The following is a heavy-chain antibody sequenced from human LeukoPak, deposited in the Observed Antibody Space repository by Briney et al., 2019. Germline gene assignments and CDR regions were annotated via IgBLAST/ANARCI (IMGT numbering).Heavy chain of an antibody. V-gene: IGHV1-69*13. CDR2: IIPIVGTA. J-gene: IGHJ3*02. CDR1: GGTFSSYA. D-gene: IGHD3-22*01. CDR3: ARDPGYYDSSGPQGGAFDI. Sequence: GASVKVSCKASGGTFSSYAISWVRQAPGQGLEWMGGIIPIVGTANYAQKFQGRVTITADESTSTAYMELSSLRSEDTAVYYCARDPGYYDSSGPQGGAFDIRGQGTIVTVSS.